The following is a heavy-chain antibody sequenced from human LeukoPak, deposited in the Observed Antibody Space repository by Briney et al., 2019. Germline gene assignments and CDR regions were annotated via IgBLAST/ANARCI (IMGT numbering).Heavy chain of an antibody. D-gene: IGHD6-19*01. CDR3: ARGLDGSFWYNFDH. V-gene: IGHV3-23*01. Sequence: GGSLRLFCAASGLRFSIYVMSWVRPAPGQGLESVSGISSDGGSTYYADSVKGRYTNSRDNSKNTLYLQMNSLRADDTDVYYCARGLDGSFWYNFDHWGQGTLVTVSS. CDR2: ISSDGGST. J-gene: IGHJ4*02. CDR1: GLRFSIYV.